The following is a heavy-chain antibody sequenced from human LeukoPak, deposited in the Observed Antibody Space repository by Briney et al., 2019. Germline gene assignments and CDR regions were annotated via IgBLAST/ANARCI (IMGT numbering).Heavy chain of an antibody. CDR2: IYHSGST. Sequence: PSETLSLTCAVSGGSISSSNWWSWVRQPPGKGLEWIGEIYHSGSTNYNPSLKSRVTISVDTSKNQFSLKLSSVTAADTAVYYCARDTYYYDSSGNAWAFDIWGQGTMVTVSS. D-gene: IGHD3-22*01. J-gene: IGHJ3*02. CDR3: ARDTYYYDSSGNAWAFDI. CDR1: GGSISSSNW. V-gene: IGHV4-4*02.